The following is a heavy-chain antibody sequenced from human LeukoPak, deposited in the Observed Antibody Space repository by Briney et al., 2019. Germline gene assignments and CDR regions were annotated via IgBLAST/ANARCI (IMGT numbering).Heavy chain of an antibody. Sequence: PSQTLSLTCTVSGGSISSGGYYWSWIRQHPGKGLEWIGYIYYSGSTYYNPSLKSRVTISVDTSKNQFSLKLSSVTAADTAVYYCARQFAGDDAFDIWGQGTMVTVSS. CDR3: ARQFAGDDAFDI. CDR2: IYYSGST. J-gene: IGHJ3*02. V-gene: IGHV4-31*03. CDR1: GGSISSGGYY. D-gene: IGHD5-24*01.